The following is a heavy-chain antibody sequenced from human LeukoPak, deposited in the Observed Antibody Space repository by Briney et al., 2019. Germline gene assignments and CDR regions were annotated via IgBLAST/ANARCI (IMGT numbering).Heavy chain of an antibody. CDR2: IYHSGST. V-gene: IGHV4-30-2*01. CDR3: ARLALRNYWFDH. J-gene: IGHJ5*02. Sequence: SETLSLTCAVSGGSISSGGYSWSWIRQPPGKGLEWIGYIYHSGSTYYNPSLKSRVTISVDRSKNQFSLKLSSVTAADTAVYYCARLALRNYWFDHWGQGTLVTVSS. D-gene: IGHD3-16*01. CDR1: GGSISSGGYS.